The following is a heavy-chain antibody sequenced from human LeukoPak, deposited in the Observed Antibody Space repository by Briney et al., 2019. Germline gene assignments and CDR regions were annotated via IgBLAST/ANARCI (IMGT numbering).Heavy chain of an antibody. D-gene: IGHD3-3*01. J-gene: IGHJ4*02. CDR3: ANGDFDY. Sequence: SETLSLTCTVSGGSISSSSYYWGWIRQPPGKGLEWIGSIYYSGSTYYNPSLKSRVTISVDTSKNQFSLKLSSVTAADTAIYYCANGDFDYWGQGTLVTVSS. CDR1: GGSISSSSYY. V-gene: IGHV4-39*01. CDR2: IYYSGST.